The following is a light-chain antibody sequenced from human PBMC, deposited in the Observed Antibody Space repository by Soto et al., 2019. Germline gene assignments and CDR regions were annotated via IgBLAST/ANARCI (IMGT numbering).Light chain of an antibody. J-gene: IGKJ5*01. V-gene: IGKV3-20*01. CDR2: GAS. CDR3: QQYGSSPPIT. CDR1: QSVSSSY. Sequence: EIVLTQSPGTLSLSPGERATLSCRASQSVSSSYLAWYQQQPGQAPRILIYGASSRATGIPDRFSGSGSGTDCTLTISRLEPEDCAVYYCQQYGSSPPITFGQGTRLEIK.